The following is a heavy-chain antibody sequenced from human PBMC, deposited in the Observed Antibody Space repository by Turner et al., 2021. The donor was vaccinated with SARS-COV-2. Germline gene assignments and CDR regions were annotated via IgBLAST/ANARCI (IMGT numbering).Heavy chain of an antibody. CDR2: ISGSGENT. D-gene: IGHD3-10*01. J-gene: IGHJ4*02. CDR3: AKDAGVEESFFDY. CDR1: GLALNTFG. Sequence: EGRWLESGGGVVQPGGGLRLPCTPSGLALNTFGMSWVRQAPGKGLEWVSTISGSGENTHYAESVKGRFTITRDNSKNTLYLQMNSLRAEDTAIYYCAKDAGVEESFFDYWGQGTLVTVSS. V-gene: IGHV3-23*01.